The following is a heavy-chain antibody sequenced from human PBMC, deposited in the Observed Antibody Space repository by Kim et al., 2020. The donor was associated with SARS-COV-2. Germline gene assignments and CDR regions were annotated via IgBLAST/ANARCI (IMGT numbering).Heavy chain of an antibody. CDR1: GFTFSDYY. CDR3: ARDIGSGSYGIDY. D-gene: IGHD3-10*01. J-gene: IGHJ4*02. Sequence: GGSLRLSCVASGFTFSDYYMTWIRQAPGKGLEWVSDITSSSSYTNYADSVKGRFTISRDNAKNSLYLQMNSLRAEDTAVYYCARDIGSGSYGIDYWGQGTLVTVSS. V-gene: IGHV3-11*06. CDR2: ITSSSSYT.